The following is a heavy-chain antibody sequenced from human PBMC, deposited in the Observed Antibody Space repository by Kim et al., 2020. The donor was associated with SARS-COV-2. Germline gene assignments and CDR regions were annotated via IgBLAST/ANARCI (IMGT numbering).Heavy chain of an antibody. Sequence: SETLSLTCTVSGGSISSGGYYWSWIRQHPGKGLEWIGYIYYSGSTYYNPSLKSRVTISVDTSKNQFSLKLSSVTAADTAVYYCARGYYDILTGHPYFDYWGQGTLVTVSS. V-gene: IGHV4-31*03. CDR2: IYYSGST. CDR1: GGSISSGGYY. J-gene: IGHJ4*02. D-gene: IGHD3-9*01. CDR3: ARGYYDILTGHPYFDY.